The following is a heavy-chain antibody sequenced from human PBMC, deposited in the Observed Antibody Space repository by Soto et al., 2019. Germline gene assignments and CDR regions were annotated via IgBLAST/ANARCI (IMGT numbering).Heavy chain of an antibody. J-gene: IGHJ4*02. CDR3: ARPEADYRGYDYSFDY. D-gene: IGHD5-12*01. Sequence: QSGGSLRLSCAASGFTFSSYGMHWVRQAPGKGLEWVAVIWYDGSNKYYADSVKGRFTISRDNSKNSLYLQMNSLRAEDTALYYCARPEADYRGYDYSFDYWGQGTLVTVSS. CDR1: GFTFSSYG. CDR2: IWYDGSNK. V-gene: IGHV3-33*01.